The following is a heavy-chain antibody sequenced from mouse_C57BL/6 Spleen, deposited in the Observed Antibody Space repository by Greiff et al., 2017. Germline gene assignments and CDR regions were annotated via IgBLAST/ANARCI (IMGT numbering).Heavy chain of an antibody. CDR3: ARSLITTVVAHYFDY. CDR2: IDPSDSAT. J-gene: IGHJ2*01. CDR1: GYTFTSYW. V-gene: IGHV1-52*01. Sequence: VQLQQPGAELVRPGSSVKLSCKASGYTFTSYWMHWVKQRPIQGLEWIGNIDPSDSATHYNQKFKDKATLTVDKSSSTAYMQLSSLTSEDSAVYYCARSLITTVVAHYFDYWGQGTTLTVSS. D-gene: IGHD1-1*01.